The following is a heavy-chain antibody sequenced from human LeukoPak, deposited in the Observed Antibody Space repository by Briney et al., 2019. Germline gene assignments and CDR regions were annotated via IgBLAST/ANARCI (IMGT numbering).Heavy chain of an antibody. D-gene: IGHD3-22*01. CDR3: ARTNYYDSSGFDY. J-gene: IGHJ4*02. V-gene: IGHV1-2*02. Sequence: ASVKVSCKASGYTFTSYYMHWVRQAPGQGLEWMGWINPNSGGTNYAQKFQGRVTMTRDTSISTAYMELSRLRSDDTAVYYCARTNYYDSSGFDYWGQGTLVTASS. CDR2: INPNSGGT. CDR1: GYTFTSYY.